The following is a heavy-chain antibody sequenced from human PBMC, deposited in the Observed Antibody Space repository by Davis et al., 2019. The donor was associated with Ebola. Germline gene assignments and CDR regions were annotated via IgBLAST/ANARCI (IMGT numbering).Heavy chain of an antibody. D-gene: IGHD3-10*01. J-gene: IGHJ6*04. CDR3: ARDLTWFGDPEGMDV. CDR1: GFTFSRYG. CDR2: IWFDGSND. Sequence: PGGSLRLSCAASGFTFSRYGMHWVRQAPGKGLEWVAVIWFDGSNDFHAESVKGRFAISRDNSKNTLYLQMDNVRAEDTAVYYCARDLTWFGDPEGMDVWGKGTTVTVSS. V-gene: IGHV3-33*01.